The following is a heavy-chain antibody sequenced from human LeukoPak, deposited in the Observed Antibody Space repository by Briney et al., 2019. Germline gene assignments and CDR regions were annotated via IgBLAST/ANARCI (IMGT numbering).Heavy chain of an antibody. CDR3: VRATTDKNVGSFDS. J-gene: IGHJ4*02. V-gene: IGHV3-7*04. Sequence: GGSLRLSSAASGFKFSSYWMSWVRQAPGKGLKWVANIKQDGSAKIYVDSVKGRFTLSRDNAENSLYLQMNSLRAEDTAVYYCVRATTDKNVGSFDSWGQGTLVTVSS. CDR2: IKQDGSAK. CDR1: GFKFSSYW. D-gene: IGHD1-1*01.